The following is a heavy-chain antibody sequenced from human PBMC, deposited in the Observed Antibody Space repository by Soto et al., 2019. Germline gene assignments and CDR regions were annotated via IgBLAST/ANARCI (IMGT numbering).Heavy chain of an antibody. J-gene: IGHJ6*02. CDR1: GYTFAGYY. V-gene: IGHV1-2*04. CDR3: ARERMVYATNYFYYGMDV. Sequence: ASVKVSCKASGYTFAGYYMHWVRQAPGQGIEWMGWIKPNSGGTNYAQKFQGWVTMTRDTSISTAYMELSRLRSDDTAVYYCARERMVYATNYFYYGMDVWGQGTTVTVSS. CDR2: IKPNSGGT. D-gene: IGHD2-8*01.